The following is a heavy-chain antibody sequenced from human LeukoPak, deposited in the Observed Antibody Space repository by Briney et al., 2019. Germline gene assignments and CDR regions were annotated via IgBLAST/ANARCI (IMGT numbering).Heavy chain of an antibody. CDR1: GFTFSSYA. CDR3: AKDFAITMVRGVIYFDY. Sequence: GGSLRLSCAASGFTFSSYAMSWVRQAPGKGLEWVSAISGSGGSTYYADSVKGRFTISRDNSKNTLYLQMNSLRAEVTAVYYCAKDFAITMVRGVIYFDYWGQGTLVTVSS. D-gene: IGHD3-10*01. V-gene: IGHV3-23*01. CDR2: ISGSGGST. J-gene: IGHJ4*02.